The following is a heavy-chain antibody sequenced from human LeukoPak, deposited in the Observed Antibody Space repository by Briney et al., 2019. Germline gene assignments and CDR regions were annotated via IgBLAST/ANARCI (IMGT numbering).Heavy chain of an antibody. CDR3: ARGTRIVATIAFDI. J-gene: IGHJ3*02. V-gene: IGHV4-34*01. Sequence: PSETLSLTCAVYGGSFSGYYWSWIRQPPGKGLEWIGEINHSGSTNYNPSLKSRVTISVDTSKNQFSLKLSSVTAADTAVYYCARGTRIVATIAFDIWGQGTMVTVPS. CDR2: INHSGST. CDR1: GGSFSGYY. D-gene: IGHD5-12*01.